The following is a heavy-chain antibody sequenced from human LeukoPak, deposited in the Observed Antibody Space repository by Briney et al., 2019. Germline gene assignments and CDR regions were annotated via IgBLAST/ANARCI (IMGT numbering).Heavy chain of an antibody. CDR1: GYTFTGYY. D-gene: IGHD6-19*01. Sequence: ASVKVSCKASGYTFTGYYMHWVRQAPGQGREWMGRINPNSGGTNYAQKFQGRVTMTRDTSISTAYMELSRLRSDDTAVYYCARDQIAVAGTSFDYWGQGTLVTVSS. CDR2: INPNSGGT. V-gene: IGHV1-2*06. J-gene: IGHJ4*02. CDR3: ARDQIAVAGTSFDY.